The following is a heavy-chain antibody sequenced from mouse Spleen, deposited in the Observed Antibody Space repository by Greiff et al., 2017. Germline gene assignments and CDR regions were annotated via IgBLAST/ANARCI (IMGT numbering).Heavy chain of an antibody. CDR2: INPSNGRT. J-gene: IGHJ2*01. CDR1: GYTFTSYW. Sequence: QSCKASGYTFTSYWMHWVKQRPGQGLEWIGEINPSNGRTNYNEKFKSKATLTVDKSSSTAYMQLSSLTSEDSAVYYCARWKLANWDGYFDYWGQGTTLTVSS. V-gene: IGHV1S81*02. CDR3: ARWKLANWDGYFDY. D-gene: IGHD4-1*01.